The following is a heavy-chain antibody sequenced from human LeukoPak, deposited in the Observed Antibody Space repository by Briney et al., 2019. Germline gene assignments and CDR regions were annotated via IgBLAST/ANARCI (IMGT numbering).Heavy chain of an antibody. CDR2: IIPILGIA. V-gene: IGHV1-69*04. CDR1: GCTFTSYA. D-gene: IGHD5-18*01. Sequence: SVKVSCKASGCTFTSYAISWVRQAPGRGLEWMGRIIPILGIANYAQKFQGRVTITADKSTSTAYMELSSLRSEDTAVYYCARRDTAMATGYYGMDVWGQGTTVTVS. CDR3: ARRDTAMATGYYGMDV. J-gene: IGHJ6*02.